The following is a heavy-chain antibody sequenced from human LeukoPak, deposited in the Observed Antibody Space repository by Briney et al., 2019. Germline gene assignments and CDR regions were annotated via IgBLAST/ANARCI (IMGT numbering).Heavy chain of an antibody. Sequence: GGSLRLSCAASGFTFDDYAMHWVRQAPGKGLEWVSGISWNSGSIGYADSVKGRFTISRDNAKNSLYLQMNSLRAEDTAVYYCARVVVVPAAISGFDYWGQGTLVTVSS. V-gene: IGHV3-9*01. D-gene: IGHD2-2*01. CDR3: ARVVVVPAAISGFDY. CDR2: ISWNSGSI. CDR1: GFTFDDYA. J-gene: IGHJ4*02.